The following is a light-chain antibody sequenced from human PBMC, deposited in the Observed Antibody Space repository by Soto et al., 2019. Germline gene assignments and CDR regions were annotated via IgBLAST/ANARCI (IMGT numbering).Light chain of an antibody. J-gene: IGLJ3*02. V-gene: IGLV2-14*01. CDR3: RSFTTGKSWV. CDR1: SSDVGAYDY. Sequence: QSALTQPASVSGSPGQSITISCTGTSSDVGAYDYVSWYQQHPGKAPKFMLYEVSNRPSGLSDRFSGSKSGNTASLTISGLQAEDEADYYCRSFTTGKSWVFGGGTKLTVL. CDR2: EVS.